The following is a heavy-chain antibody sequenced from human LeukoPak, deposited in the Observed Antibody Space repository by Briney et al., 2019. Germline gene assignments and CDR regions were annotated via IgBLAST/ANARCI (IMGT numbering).Heavy chain of an antibody. J-gene: IGHJ5*02. V-gene: IGHV1-2*02. Sequence: ASVPVSYKASRYTFTGYYMHWVRQAPGHGLEWMGWINPNSGGTNYAQKFQGRVTMNRDTSISTAYMELGRRRPDDTAVYYCGSEGYYDSSGYSNWFDPWGQGTLVTLSS. CDR1: RYTFTGYY. CDR2: INPNSGGT. D-gene: IGHD3-22*01. CDR3: GSEGYYDSSGYSNWFDP.